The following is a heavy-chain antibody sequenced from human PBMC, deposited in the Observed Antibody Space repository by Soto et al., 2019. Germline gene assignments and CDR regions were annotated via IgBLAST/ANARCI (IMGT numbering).Heavy chain of an antibody. Sequence: SEALSLTCTVSCGSISSGDYYWSWIRQPPGKGLEWIGYIYYSGSTYYNPSLKSRVTISVDTSKNQFSLKLSSVTAADTAVYYCARDPGRVVRANYNWFDPWGQGTLVTVSS. CDR2: IYYSGST. D-gene: IGHD2-8*01. J-gene: IGHJ5*02. CDR1: CGSISSGDYY. CDR3: ARDPGRVVRANYNWFDP. V-gene: IGHV4-30-4*01.